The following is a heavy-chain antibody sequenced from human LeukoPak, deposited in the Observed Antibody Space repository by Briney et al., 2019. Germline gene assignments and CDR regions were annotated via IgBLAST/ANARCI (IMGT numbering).Heavy chain of an antibody. CDR1: GFTFSSYA. D-gene: IGHD4-23*01. Sequence: GGSLRLSCAASGFTFSSYAMSWVRQAPGKGLGWVSAISGSGGSTYYADSVKGRFTISRDNSKNTLYLQMNSLRAEDTAVYYCAKGTGMTTVVKRTDAFDIWGQGTMVTVSS. J-gene: IGHJ3*02. V-gene: IGHV3-23*01. CDR3: AKGTGMTTVVKRTDAFDI. CDR2: ISGSGGST.